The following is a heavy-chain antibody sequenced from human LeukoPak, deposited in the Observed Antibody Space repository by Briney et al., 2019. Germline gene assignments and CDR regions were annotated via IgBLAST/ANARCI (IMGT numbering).Heavy chain of an antibody. D-gene: IGHD5-18*01. CDR3: AKPRYSYGYGSAFDI. Sequence: SETLSLTCAVSGYSISSGYYWGWIRQPPGKGLEWIGSIYHSGSTYYNPSLKSRVTISVDMSKNQFSLKLSSVTAADTAVYYCAKPRYSYGYGSAFDIWGQGTMVTVSS. CDR2: IYHSGST. V-gene: IGHV4-38-2*01. CDR1: GYSISSGYY. J-gene: IGHJ3*02.